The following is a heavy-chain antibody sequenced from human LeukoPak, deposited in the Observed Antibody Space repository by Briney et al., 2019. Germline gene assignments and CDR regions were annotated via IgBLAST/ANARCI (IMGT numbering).Heavy chain of an antibody. Sequence: GGSLRLSCAVSGFTFSSYWMHWVRQAPGKGLVWVSRINSDGSSTSYADSVKGRFTISRDNAKNTLYLQMNSLRAEDTAVYYCAREGEKVLYRGERYYYYYYMDVWGKGTTVTVSS. CDR1: GFTFSSYW. V-gene: IGHV3-74*01. CDR2: INSDGSST. J-gene: IGHJ6*03. CDR3: AREGEKVLYRGERYYYYYYMDV. D-gene: IGHD3-10*01.